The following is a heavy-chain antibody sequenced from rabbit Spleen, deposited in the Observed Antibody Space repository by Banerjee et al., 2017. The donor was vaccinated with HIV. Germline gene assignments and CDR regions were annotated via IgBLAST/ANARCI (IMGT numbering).Heavy chain of an antibody. CDR3: VRDQAGDADYGPYYLNL. CDR2: INTSTGNT. V-gene: IGHV1S45*01. J-gene: IGHJ4*01. CDR1: GFSFSNKHV. D-gene: IGHD2-1*01. Sequence: QEQLEESGGDLGKPEGSLTLTCTASGFSFSNKHVMCWVRQAPGKGLEWIACINTSTGNTVYASWAKGRFTISKTSSTTVTLQMTSLAAADTATYFCVRDQAGDADYGPYYLNLWGPGTLVTVS.